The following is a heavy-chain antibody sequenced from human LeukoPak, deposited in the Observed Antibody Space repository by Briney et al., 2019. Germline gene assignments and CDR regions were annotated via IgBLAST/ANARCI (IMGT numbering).Heavy chain of an antibody. D-gene: IGHD2-2*01. CDR1: GFTFSSYS. V-gene: IGHV3-48*01. CDR2: ISSSSSTI. J-gene: IGHJ4*02. CDR3: AIDCSSTSCPGDY. Sequence: GGSLRLSCAASGFTFSSYSMNWVRQAPGKGLEWVSYISSSSSTIYYTDSVKGRFTISRDNAKNSLYLQMNSLRAEDTAVYYCAIDCSSTSCPGDYWGQGTLVTVSP.